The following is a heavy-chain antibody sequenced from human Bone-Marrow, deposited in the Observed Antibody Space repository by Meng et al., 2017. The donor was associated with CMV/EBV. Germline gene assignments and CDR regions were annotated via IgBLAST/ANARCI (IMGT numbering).Heavy chain of an antibody. CDR3: ARRGNYYYYYGMDV. CDR1: GGSFSGYY. D-gene: IGHD3-16*01. Sequence: SQTLSLTCAVYGGSFSGYYWSWIRQPPGKGLEWIGEINHSGSTNYNPSLKSRVTISVDTSKNQFFLKLSSVTAADTAVYYCARRGNYYYYYGMDVWGQGTTVTVSS. J-gene: IGHJ6*02. CDR2: INHSGST. V-gene: IGHV4-34*01.